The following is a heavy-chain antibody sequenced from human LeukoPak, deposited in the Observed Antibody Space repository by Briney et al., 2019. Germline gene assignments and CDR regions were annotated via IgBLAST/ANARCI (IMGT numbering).Heavy chain of an antibody. CDR1: GYSFSSYG. CDR2: VSPKDGYT. D-gene: IGHD6-13*01. J-gene: IGHJ5*02. Sequence: ASVKVSCKASGYSFSSYGFSWVRQAPGQGLEWMGWVSPKDGYTKCVQKFQTRVTMTTDTSTSTAYMELRSLRSDDTAVYYCARDEGIAAAGTDFDPWGQGTLVTVSS. CDR3: ARDEGIAAAGTDFDP. V-gene: IGHV1-18*01.